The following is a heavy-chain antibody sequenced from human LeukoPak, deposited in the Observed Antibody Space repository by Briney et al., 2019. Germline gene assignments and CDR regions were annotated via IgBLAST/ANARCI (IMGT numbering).Heavy chain of an antibody. V-gene: IGHV3-23*01. CDR3: AKGGRDILVVPAAWG. CDR2: ISGSGGST. Sequence: GGSLRLSCAASGFSFSNYWMTRVRQVPGKGLEWVSAISGSGGSTYYADSVKGRFTISRDNSKNTLYLQMNSLGAEDTAVYYCAKGGRDILVVPAAWGWGQGTLVTVSS. J-gene: IGHJ4*02. CDR1: GFSFSNYW. D-gene: IGHD2-2*01.